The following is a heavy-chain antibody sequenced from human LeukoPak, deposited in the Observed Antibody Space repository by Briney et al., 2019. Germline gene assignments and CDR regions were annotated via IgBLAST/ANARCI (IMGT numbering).Heavy chain of an antibody. J-gene: IGHJ5*02. CDR2: ISGGGGST. D-gene: IGHD6-6*01. Sequence: GGSLRLSCAASGFTFTSYSMNWVRQAPGKGLEWVSTISGGGGSTYYADSVKGRFTISRDNSKNTLYLQMNSLRAEDTALYYCVKASSSSPQYNWFDAWGQGTLVTVSS. CDR1: GFTFTSYS. V-gene: IGHV3-23*01. CDR3: VKASSSSPQYNWFDA.